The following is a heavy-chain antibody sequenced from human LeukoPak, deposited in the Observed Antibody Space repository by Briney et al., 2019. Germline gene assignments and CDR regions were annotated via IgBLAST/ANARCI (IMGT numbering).Heavy chain of an antibody. CDR3: ARDVYTSGWRYFDL. J-gene: IGHJ2*01. Sequence: ASVKVSCKASGYTFTGHYMHWVRQAPGQGPEWMAWINPNSGDTNYAQKFQGRVTLTRDASIGTAYMEMNRLTYDDTAIYYCARDVYTSGWRYFDLWGHGTLVTVSS. CDR1: GYTFTGHY. V-gene: IGHV1-2*02. CDR2: INPNSGDT. D-gene: IGHD6-19*01.